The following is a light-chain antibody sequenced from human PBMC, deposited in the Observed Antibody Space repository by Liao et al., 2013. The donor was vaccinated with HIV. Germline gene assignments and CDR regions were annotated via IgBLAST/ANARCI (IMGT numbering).Light chain of an antibody. V-gene: IGLV3-1*01. Sequence: SDELTQPPSVSVSPGQTASITCSGQLLGHESAFWYQQKPGQSPIMVIYENLKRPSGIPERFSGSHSGNTATLTISGTQGVDEADYYCQVWDSSSDPLYVFGTGTKVTVL. CDR3: QVWDSSSDPLYV. J-gene: IGLJ1*01. CDR2: ENL. CDR1: LLGHES.